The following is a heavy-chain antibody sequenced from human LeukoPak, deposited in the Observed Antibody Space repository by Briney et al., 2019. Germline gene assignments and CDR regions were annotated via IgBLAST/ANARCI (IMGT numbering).Heavy chain of an antibody. J-gene: IGHJ5*02. CDR2: IFPGDSDT. CDR1: GDRSTSYW. Sequence: PGESLKISCKCYGDRSTSYWVAWVRQMPGKGLEWMGIIFPGDSDTRYSPSIQGQVTISVDRAITTAYLQWSSLTASDTAIYYCARRPLHSQNWLAPWGQGTLVTVSS. V-gene: IGHV5-51*01. CDR3: ARRPLHSQNWLAP.